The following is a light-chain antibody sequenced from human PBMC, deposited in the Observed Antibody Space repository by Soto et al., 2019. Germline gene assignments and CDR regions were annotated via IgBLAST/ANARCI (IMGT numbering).Light chain of an antibody. CDR1: QSLLHSNGYNY. Sequence: DIVMTQSPLSLPVTPGEPAPISCRSSQSLLHSNGYNYLDWYLQKPGQSPQLLIYLGSNRASGVPDRFSGRGSGTDFTLKISRVEAEDVGVYYCMQALQTPPTFGQGTRLEIK. CDR2: LGS. CDR3: MQALQTPPT. V-gene: IGKV2-28*01. J-gene: IGKJ5*01.